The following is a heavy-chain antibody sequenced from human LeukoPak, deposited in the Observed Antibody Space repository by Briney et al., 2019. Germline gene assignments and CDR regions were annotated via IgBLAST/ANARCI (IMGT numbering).Heavy chain of an antibody. CDR3: ARNNGVDFDY. D-gene: IGHD2-8*01. V-gene: IGHV4-31*03. CDR2: IDDSGRT. J-gene: IGHJ4*02. Sequence: PSETLSLTYTVSGALISSGGYYWSWIRQHPGKGLEWIGYIDDSGRTYYNPPLKSRITISVDTSKNHFSLNLNSVTAADTAVYFCARNNGVDFDYWGQGTLVTVSS. CDR1: GALISSGGYY.